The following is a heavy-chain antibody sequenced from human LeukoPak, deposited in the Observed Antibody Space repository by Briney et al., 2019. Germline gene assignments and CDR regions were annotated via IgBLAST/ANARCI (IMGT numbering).Heavy chain of an antibody. CDR2: ISSSGST. CDR3: ARDRSGGTYGMDV. V-gene: IGHV4-4*07. Sequence: SETLSLTCTVSGGSISNYYWSWIRQPAGKGLEWIGRISSSGSTNYNPSLKSRVTMSVDTSKNQFSLKLSSVTAADTAVYYCARDRSGGTYGMDVWGQGTTVTVFS. J-gene: IGHJ6*02. CDR1: GGSISNYY. D-gene: IGHD2-15*01.